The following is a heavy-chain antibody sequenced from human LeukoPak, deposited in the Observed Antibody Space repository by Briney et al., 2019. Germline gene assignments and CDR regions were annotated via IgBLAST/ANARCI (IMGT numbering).Heavy chain of an antibody. J-gene: IGHJ5*02. CDR2: ISSSSSYI. D-gene: IGHD3-3*01. Sequence: GGSLRLSCAASGFTFSSYSMNWVRQAPGKGLEWVSSISSSSSYIYYADSVKGRFTISRDNAKNSLYLQMNSLRAEDTAVYYCARDPYDFWSGYSLVWFDPWGQGTLVTVSS. CDR3: ARDPYDFWSGYSLVWFDP. CDR1: GFTFSSYS. V-gene: IGHV3-21*01.